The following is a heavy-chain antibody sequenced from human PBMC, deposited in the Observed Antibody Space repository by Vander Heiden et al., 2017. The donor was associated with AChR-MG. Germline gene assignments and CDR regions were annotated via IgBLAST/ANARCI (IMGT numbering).Heavy chain of an antibody. Sequence: EVQLLESGGGLVQPGGSLRLSCAASGFTFSSYAMSWVRQAPGKGLEWVSAISGSGGSTYYADSVKGRFTISRDNSKNTLYLQMNSLRAEDTAVYYCAKGYGSGSYYYYYYMDVWGKGTTVTVSS. CDR3: AKGYGSGSYYYYYYMDV. CDR2: ISGSGGST. D-gene: IGHD3-10*01. V-gene: IGHV3-23*01. J-gene: IGHJ6*03. CDR1: GFTFSSYA.